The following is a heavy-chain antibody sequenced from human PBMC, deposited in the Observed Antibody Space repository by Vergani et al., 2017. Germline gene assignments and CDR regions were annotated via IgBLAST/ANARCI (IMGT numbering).Heavy chain of an antibody. CDR1: GYTFTGYY. CDR2: INPNSGGT. J-gene: IGHJ1*01. CDR3: ARYLAYCGGDCYSNQH. Sequence: QVQLVQSGAEVKKPGASVKVSCKASGYTFTGYYMHWVRQAPGQGLEWMGWINPNSGGTNYAQKFQGRVTMTRVTSISTSYMELSRLRSDATAVYYCARYLAYCGGDCYSNQHWGQGTLVTVSS. V-gene: IGHV1-2*02. D-gene: IGHD2-21*02.